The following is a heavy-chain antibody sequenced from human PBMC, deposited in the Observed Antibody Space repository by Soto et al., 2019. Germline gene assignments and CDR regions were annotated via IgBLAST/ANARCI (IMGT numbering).Heavy chain of an antibody. CDR1: GYTLTELS. J-gene: IGHJ5*02. CDR3: ADSNSMVRGAEWFAP. Sequence: QVQLVQSGAEVKKPGASVKVSCKVSGYTLTELSMHWVRQAPGKGLEWMGGFDPEDGETIYAQKFQGRVTMXXEXSXXTAYMELSSLRSEDTAVYYCADSNSMVRGAEWFAPWGQGTLVTVSS. CDR2: FDPEDGET. D-gene: IGHD3-10*01. V-gene: IGHV1-24*01.